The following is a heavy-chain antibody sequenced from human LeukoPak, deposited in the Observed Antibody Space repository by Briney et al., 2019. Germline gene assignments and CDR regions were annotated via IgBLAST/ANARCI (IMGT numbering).Heavy chain of an antibody. CDR1: GYIFTDSH. CDR3: VRGTVIAARLLGN. J-gene: IGHJ4*02. CDR2: INPGDGAR. V-gene: IGHV1-46*01. D-gene: IGHD6-6*01. Sequence: ASVKVSCKTSGYIFTDSHMHWVRQAPGQGLEWVGIINPGDGARRYAHKFQGRVTMTWDTSTSTFDMELNSLTSEDTAVYFCVRGTVIAARLLGNWGQGTLVTVSS.